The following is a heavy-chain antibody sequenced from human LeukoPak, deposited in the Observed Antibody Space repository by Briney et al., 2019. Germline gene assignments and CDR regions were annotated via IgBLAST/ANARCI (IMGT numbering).Heavy chain of an antibody. CDR1: GFTFSSYG. CDR3: GARSSWYRVFDY. D-gene: IGHD6-13*01. J-gene: IGHJ4*02. V-gene: IGHV3-23*01. CDR2: ISGSGGST. Sequence: GGSLRLSCAASGFTFSSYGMSWVRQAPGKGLEWVSAISGSGGSTYYADSVKGRFTISRDNSKNTLYLQMNSLRAEDTAVYYFGARSSWYRVFDYWGQGTLVSVSS.